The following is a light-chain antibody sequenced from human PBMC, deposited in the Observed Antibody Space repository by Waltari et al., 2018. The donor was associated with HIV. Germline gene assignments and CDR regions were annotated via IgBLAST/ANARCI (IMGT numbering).Light chain of an antibody. CDR2: DND. CDR1: RSNIGNNY. V-gene: IGLV1-51*01. J-gene: IGLJ2*01. Sequence: QSVLTQPPSVSAAPGQKVTISCPGNRSNIGNNYVSWYQQVPGTAPKLLIYDNDNRPSGIPNRFAASKSGTSATLVITGLQTGDDADYYCGTWDSSLGAGVFGGGTKLTVL. CDR3: GTWDSSLGAGV.